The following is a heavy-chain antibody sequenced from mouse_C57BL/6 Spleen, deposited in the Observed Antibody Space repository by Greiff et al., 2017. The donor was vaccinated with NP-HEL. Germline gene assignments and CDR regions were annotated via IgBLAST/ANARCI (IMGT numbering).Heavy chain of an antibody. D-gene: IGHD2-4*01. V-gene: IGHV1-52*01. CDR3: ARSSYDYDGVDY. J-gene: IGHJ4*01. Sequence: VQLQQPGAELVRPGSSVKLSCKASGYTFTSYWMHWVKQRPIQGLEWIGNIDPSDSETHYNQKFKDKATLTVDKSSSTAYMQLSRLTSEDSAVYYCARSSYDYDGVDYWGQGTSVTVSS. CDR2: IDPSDSET. CDR1: GYTFTSYW.